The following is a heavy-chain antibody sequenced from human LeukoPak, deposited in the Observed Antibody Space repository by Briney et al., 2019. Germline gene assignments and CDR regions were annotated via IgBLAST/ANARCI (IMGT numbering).Heavy chain of an antibody. CDR2: INPSGGST. D-gene: IGHD3-10*01. CDR1: GYTFTSYY. J-gene: IGHJ6*02. V-gene: IGHV1-46*01. CDR3: ARGSGTYCYGSGSLDYYYYGMDV. Sequence: ASVKVSCKASGYTFTSYYMHWVRQAPGQGLEWMGIINPSGGSTSYAQKFQGRVTMTRDTSTSTVYMELSSLRSEDTAVYYCARGSGTYCYGSGSLDYYYYGMDVWGQGTTVTVSS.